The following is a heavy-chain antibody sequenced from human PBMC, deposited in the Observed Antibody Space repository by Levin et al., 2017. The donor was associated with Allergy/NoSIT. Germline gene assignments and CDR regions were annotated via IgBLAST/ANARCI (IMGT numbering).Heavy chain of an antibody. J-gene: IGHJ1*01. CDR3: APPLLTWQPAGAEYFQH. CDR2: ISSSGSTI. V-gene: IGHV3-11*01. D-gene: IGHD2-2*01. CDR1: GFTFSDYY. Sequence: PGGSLRLSCAASGFTFSDYYMSWIRQAPGKGLEWVSYISSSGSTIYYADSVKGRFTISRDNAKNSLYLQMNSLRAEDTAVYYCAPPLLTWQPAGAEYFQHWGQGTLVTVSS.